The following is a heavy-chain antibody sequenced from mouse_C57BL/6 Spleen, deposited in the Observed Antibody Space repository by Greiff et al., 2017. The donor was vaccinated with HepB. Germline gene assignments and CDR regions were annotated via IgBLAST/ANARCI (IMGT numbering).Heavy chain of an antibody. Sequence: EVKLMESGGGLVKPGGSLKLSCAASGFTFGDYGMHWVRQAPEKGLEWVAYISSGSSTIYYADTVKGRFTISRDNAKNTLFLQMTSLRSEDTAMYYCARSVTGTFAYWGQGTLVTVSA. CDR3: ARSVTGTFAY. CDR1: GFTFGDYG. D-gene: IGHD4-1*01. V-gene: IGHV5-17*01. CDR2: ISSGSSTI. J-gene: IGHJ3*01.